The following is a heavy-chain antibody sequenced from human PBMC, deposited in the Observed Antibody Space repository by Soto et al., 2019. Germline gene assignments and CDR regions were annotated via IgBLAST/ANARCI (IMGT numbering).Heavy chain of an antibody. CDR2: IYHNGNT. CDR3: ARENSGSPGDY. J-gene: IGHJ4*02. CDR1: GASISSYY. V-gene: IGHV4-59*01. Sequence: SETLSLTCTVSGASISSYYWSWIRQPPGEGLEWIAYIYHNGNTNDNPSLKSRVTISLDTSKNQFSLKLISVTAADTAMYYCARENSGSPGDYWGQGILVTVSS. D-gene: IGHD3-10*01.